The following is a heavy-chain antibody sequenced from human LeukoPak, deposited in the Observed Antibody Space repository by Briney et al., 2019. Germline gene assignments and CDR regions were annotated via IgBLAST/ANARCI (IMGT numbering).Heavy chain of an antibody. D-gene: IGHD5-12*01. V-gene: IGHV1-69*13. J-gene: IGHJ4*02. CDR3: ARGSRSGYDSTADY. CDR2: IIPIFGTA. Sequence: SVKVSCKASGGTFSSYTISWVRQTPGQGLQWMGGIIPIFGTANYAQKFQGRVTITADESTSTAYMELSSLRSEDTAVYYCARGSRSGYDSTADYWGQGTLVTVSS. CDR1: GGTFSSYT.